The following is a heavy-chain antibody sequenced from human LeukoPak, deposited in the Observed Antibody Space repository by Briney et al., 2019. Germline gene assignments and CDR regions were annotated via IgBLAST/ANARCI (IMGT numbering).Heavy chain of an antibody. CDR2: IYYGGST. D-gene: IGHD4-17*01. V-gene: IGHV4-39*07. CDR3: ARARYGDYYYYGMDV. CDR1: WVSIRRRIYY. J-gene: IGHJ6*02. Sequence: PSETLSLTCSLSWVSIRRRIYYGLGLRQPPGGGGEGWESIYYGGSTYYNPSLKSRVTISVDTSKNQFSLKLSSVTAADTAVYYCARARYGDYYYYGMDVWGQGTTVTVSS.